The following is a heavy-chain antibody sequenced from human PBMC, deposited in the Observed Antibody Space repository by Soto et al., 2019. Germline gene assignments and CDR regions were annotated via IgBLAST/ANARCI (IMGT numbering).Heavy chain of an antibody. J-gene: IGHJ4*02. CDR2: IWYDGSHK. CDR3: ARASGLFDY. Sequence: QVQLVESGGGVVQPGRSLRLSCAASGFTFSVYGIHWVRQAPGKGLEWVAVIWYDGSHKYYADSVKGRFTISRDNSKNTLYLQMNSLRAEDTAVYYCARASGLFDYWGQGTLVTVSS. CDR1: GFTFSVYG. D-gene: IGHD2-8*02. V-gene: IGHV3-33*01.